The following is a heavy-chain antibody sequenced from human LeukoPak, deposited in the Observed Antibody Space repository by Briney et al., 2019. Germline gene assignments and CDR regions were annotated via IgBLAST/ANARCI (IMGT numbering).Heavy chain of an antibody. Sequence: GGSLRLSCAASGFTFDDYAMHWVRQPPGKGLEWVSGISWDSSSITYADSVKGRFTISKDNARTSLYMQMNSLRAEATALYYCEKEAKKNFDYWGQGTLVTVPS. CDR2: ISWDSSSI. V-gene: IGHV3-9*01. CDR3: EKEAKKNFDY. CDR1: GFTFDDYA. J-gene: IGHJ4*02.